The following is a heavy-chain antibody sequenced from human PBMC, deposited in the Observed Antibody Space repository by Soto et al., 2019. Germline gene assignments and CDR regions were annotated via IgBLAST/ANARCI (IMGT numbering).Heavy chain of an antibody. CDR3: ARLRYSDWSINYYFDY. Sequence: SETLSLTCTVSGGSISSSSYYWGWIRQPPGKGLEWIGSIYYSGSTNYNPSLKSRVTISVDTSKNQFSLKLSSVTAADTAVYYCARLRYSDWSINYYFDYWGQGTLVTVSS. J-gene: IGHJ4*02. V-gene: IGHV4-39*07. CDR2: IYYSGST. D-gene: IGHD3-9*01. CDR1: GGSISSSSYY.